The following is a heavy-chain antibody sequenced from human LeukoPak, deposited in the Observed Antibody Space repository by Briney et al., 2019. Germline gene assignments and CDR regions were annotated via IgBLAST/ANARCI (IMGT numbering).Heavy chain of an antibody. V-gene: IGHV5-51*01. Sequence: GESLKISCKGFGYRFTSYWIGWVRQMPGKGLEWMGIIYPGDSDTRYSPSFQGQVTISADKSISTAYLQWSSLKASDTAMYYCARTDYTYYDSSGYCFDYWGQGTLVTVSS. CDR2: IYPGDSDT. CDR1: GYRFTSYW. J-gene: IGHJ4*02. D-gene: IGHD3-22*01. CDR3: ARTDYTYYDSSGYCFDY.